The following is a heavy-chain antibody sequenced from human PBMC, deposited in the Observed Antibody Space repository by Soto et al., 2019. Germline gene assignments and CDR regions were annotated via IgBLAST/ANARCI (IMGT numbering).Heavy chain of an antibody. V-gene: IGHV1-69*13. CDR3: ASVVVVTSAGYYGMDV. J-gene: IGHJ6*02. CDR1: GGTFSSYA. Sequence: SVKVSCKASGGTFSSYAISWVRQAPGQGLEWMGGIIPIFSTANYAQKFQGRVTITADESTSTAYMELSSLRSEDTAVYYCASVVVVTSAGYYGMDVWGQGTTVTVSS. CDR2: IIPIFSTA. D-gene: IGHD2-21*02.